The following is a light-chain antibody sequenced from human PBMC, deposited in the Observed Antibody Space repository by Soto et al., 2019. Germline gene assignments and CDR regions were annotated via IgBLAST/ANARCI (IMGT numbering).Light chain of an antibody. CDR3: QQYNDWPPRWT. Sequence: EIVMTQSPATLSVSPGESVTLSCSASESVTTNLAWYQQKPGQAPRLLVYRASTRATGIPDRFSAGGSGTEFSLTISSLQSEDFAVYICQQYNDWPPRWTFGQGTKVEIK. CDR1: ESVTTN. CDR2: RAS. V-gene: IGKV3-15*01. J-gene: IGKJ1*01.